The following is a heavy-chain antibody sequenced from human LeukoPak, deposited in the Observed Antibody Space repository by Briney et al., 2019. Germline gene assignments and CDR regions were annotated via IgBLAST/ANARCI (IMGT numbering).Heavy chain of an antibody. Sequence: GGTLKVSCKASGYTFTSYGISWVRQAPGQGLEWMGWITTSNGNTIYAQKLQGRVTMTSDTSTSTAYMELRSLRSDDTAVYYCARDSRDYYDSSGPGLWYFDLWGRGTLVTVS. CDR1: GYTFTSYG. D-gene: IGHD3-22*01. CDR2: ITTSNGNT. CDR3: ARDSRDYYDSSGPGLWYFDL. V-gene: IGHV1-18*01. J-gene: IGHJ2*01.